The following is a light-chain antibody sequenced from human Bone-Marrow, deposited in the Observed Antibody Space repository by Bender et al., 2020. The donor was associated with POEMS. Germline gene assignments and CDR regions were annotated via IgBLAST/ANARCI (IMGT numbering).Light chain of an antibody. V-gene: IGLV2-14*01. CDR2: DVN. Sequence: QSALTQPPSTSGSPGHSVTISCTGSSGDIGANNYISWYQQLPGKAPRLIMYDVNKRPAGVPSRCSASKSDNTASLPISGLQAEDEAYYYCSSYTITSTLIFGEGTKLTVL. CDR1: SGDIGANNY. J-gene: IGLJ2*01. CDR3: SSYTITSTLI.